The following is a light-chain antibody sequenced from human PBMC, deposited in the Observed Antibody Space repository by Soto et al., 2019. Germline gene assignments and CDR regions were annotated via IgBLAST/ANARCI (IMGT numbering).Light chain of an antibody. CDR2: GNN. V-gene: IGLV1-40*01. J-gene: IGLJ1*01. CDR1: SSNIGADYD. CDR3: QTYDISLSGTI. Sequence: QSVLTQPPSVSGAPGQRVTISCTGSSSNIGADYDVHWYQQIPGTAPKLLIYGNNNRPSGVPDRFSASKSDTSASLAITGLQAEDEADYYCQTYDISLSGTIFGTGTKVTVL.